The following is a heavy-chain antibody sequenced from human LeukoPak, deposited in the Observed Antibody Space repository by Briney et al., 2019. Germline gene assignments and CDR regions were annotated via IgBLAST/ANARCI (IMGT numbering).Heavy chain of an antibody. CDR3: ARDGGYCSGGSCYASYYYYYGMDV. CDR1: GFTFSSYA. Sequence: GGSLRLSCAASGFTFSSYAMHWVRQAPGKGLEWVAVIWYDGSNKYYADSVKGRFTISRDNSKNTLYLQMNSLRAEDTAVYYCARDGGYCSGGSCYASYYYYYGMDVWGQGTTVTVSS. CDR2: IWYDGSNK. V-gene: IGHV3-33*08. J-gene: IGHJ6*02. D-gene: IGHD2-15*01.